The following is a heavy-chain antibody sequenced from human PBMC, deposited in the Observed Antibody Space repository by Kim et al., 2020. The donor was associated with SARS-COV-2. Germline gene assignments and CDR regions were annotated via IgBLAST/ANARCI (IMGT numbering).Heavy chain of an antibody. V-gene: IGHV3-23*01. CDR2: T. J-gene: IGHJ3*02. D-gene: IGHD1-26*01. CDR3: ASHSENDAFDI. Sequence: TYYADSVKGRFTISRDNSKNTLYLQMNSLRAEDTAVYYCASHSENDAFDIWGQGTMVTVSS.